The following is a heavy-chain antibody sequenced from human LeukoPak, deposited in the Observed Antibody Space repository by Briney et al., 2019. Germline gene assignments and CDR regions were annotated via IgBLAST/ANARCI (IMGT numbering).Heavy chain of an antibody. CDR2: IYYSGST. J-gene: IGHJ4*02. D-gene: IGHD2-15*01. CDR1: GVSISSGGHY. CDR3: ARLVCGGGSCPAEFDY. V-gene: IGHV4-39*01. Sequence: KTSETLSLTCIVSGVSISSGGHYWGWIRQPPGKGLEWIGSIYYSGSTYYNPSLNSRVTIFIDMSKNQFSLKLSSVTATDTAVYYCARLVCGGGSCPAEFDYWGQGTLVTVSS.